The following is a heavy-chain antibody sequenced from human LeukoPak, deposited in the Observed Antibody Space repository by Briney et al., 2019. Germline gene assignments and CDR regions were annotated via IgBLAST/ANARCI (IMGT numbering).Heavy chain of an antibody. J-gene: IGHJ4*02. CDR3: ATRPTRCSSTSCYGLDY. Sequence: ASVKVSCKVSGYTLTELSMHWVRQAPGKGLEWMGGFDPEDGETIYAQKFQGRVTMTEDTSTDTAYMELSSLRSEDTAVYYCATRPTRCSSTSCYGLDYWGQGTLVTVSS. V-gene: IGHV1-24*01. D-gene: IGHD2-2*01. CDR2: FDPEDGET. CDR1: GYTLTELS.